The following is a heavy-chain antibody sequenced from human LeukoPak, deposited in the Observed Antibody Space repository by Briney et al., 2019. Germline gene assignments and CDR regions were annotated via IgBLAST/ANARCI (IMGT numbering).Heavy chain of an antibody. J-gene: IGHJ4*02. D-gene: IGHD6-13*01. CDR1: GGSISSYY. CDR2: IYYSGST. V-gene: IGHV4-39*01. CDR3: ARHEGQQLAPYFDY. Sequence: SETLSLTCTVSGGSISSYYWSWIRQPPGKGLGWIGSIYYSGSTYYNPSLKSRVTISVDTSKNQFSLKLSSVTAADTAVYYCARHEGQQLAPYFDYWGQGTLVTVSS.